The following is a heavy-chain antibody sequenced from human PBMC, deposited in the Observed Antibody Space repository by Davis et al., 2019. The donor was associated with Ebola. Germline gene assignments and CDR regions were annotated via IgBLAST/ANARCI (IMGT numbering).Heavy chain of an antibody. V-gene: IGHV3-74*01. CDR1: GFTFIIYW. Sequence: PGGSLRLSCAAPGFTFIIYWMQWVRQAPGKGLEWVPPISTDGSTTNYADLVRGRFTTSRVKAENTLYLQLNSLRVEDTAVYYCTRVPRDRYGYEGDYWGQGTLVTVSS. J-gene: IGHJ4*02. CDR2: ISTDGSTT. D-gene: IGHD5-12*01. CDR3: TRVPRDRYGYEGDY.